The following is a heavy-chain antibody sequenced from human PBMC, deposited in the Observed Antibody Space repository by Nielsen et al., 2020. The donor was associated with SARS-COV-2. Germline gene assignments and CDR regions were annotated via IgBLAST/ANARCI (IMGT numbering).Heavy chain of an antibody. D-gene: IGHD3-9*01. CDR1: GGTFSSYA. CDR3: ARTDYDILTGYSPNWFDP. V-gene: IGHV1-8*02. CDR2: MNPNSGNT. Sequence: ASVKVSCKASGGTFSSYAISWVRQATGQGLEWMGWMNPNSGNTGYAQKFQGRVTMTRNTSISTAYMELSSLRSEDTAVYYCARTDYDILTGYSPNWFDPWGQGTLVTVSS. J-gene: IGHJ5*02.